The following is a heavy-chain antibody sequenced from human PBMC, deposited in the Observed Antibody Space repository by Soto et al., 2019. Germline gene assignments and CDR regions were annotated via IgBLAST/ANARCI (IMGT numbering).Heavy chain of an antibody. CDR3: AKRNSFTMIVVAFFDY. V-gene: IGHV3-23*01. Sequence: VGSLRLSCAASGFTFSSYAMSWVRQAPGKGLEWVSAISGSGGSTYYADSVKGRFTISRDNSKNTLYLQMNSLRAEDTAVYYCAKRNSFTMIVVAFFDYWGQGTLVTVSS. CDR1: GFTFSSYA. J-gene: IGHJ4*02. CDR2: ISGSGGST. D-gene: IGHD3-22*01.